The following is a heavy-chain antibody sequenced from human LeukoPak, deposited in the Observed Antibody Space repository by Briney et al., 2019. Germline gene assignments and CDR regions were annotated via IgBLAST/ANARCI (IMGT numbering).Heavy chain of an antibody. J-gene: IGHJ4*02. CDR2: ISGSGGST. CDR1: GFTFSSYA. D-gene: IGHD3-9*01. CDR3: AKDKDILTGRYY. V-gene: IGHV3-23*01. Sequence: GGSLRLSCAASGFTFSSYAMSWVRQAPGKGLEGGSAISGSGGSTYYADSVKGRFTISRDNSKNTLYLQMNSLRAEDTAVYYCAKDKDILTGRYYWGQGTLVTVSS.